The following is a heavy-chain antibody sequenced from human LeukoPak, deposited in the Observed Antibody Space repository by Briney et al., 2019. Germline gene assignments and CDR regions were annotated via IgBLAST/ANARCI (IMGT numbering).Heavy chain of an antibody. Sequence: ASVKVSCKVSGYTLTELSMHWVRQAPGKGLEWMGGFDPEDGETIYAQKFQGRVTMTEDTSTDTAYMELSSLRSEDTAVYYCATLTGKGSGSYYNDHWFDPWGQGTLVTVSS. J-gene: IGHJ5*02. CDR1: GYTLTELS. CDR2: FDPEDGET. V-gene: IGHV1-24*01. CDR3: ATLTGKGSGSYYNDHWFDP. D-gene: IGHD3-10*01.